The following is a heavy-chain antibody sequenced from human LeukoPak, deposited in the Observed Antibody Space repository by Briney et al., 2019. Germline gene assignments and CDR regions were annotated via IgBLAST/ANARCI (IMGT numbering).Heavy chain of an antibody. CDR1: GGSISSYY. CDR2: IYHSGST. D-gene: IGHD1-26*01. Sequence: PSETLSLTCTVSGGSISSYYWSWIRQPPGKGLEWIGYIYHSGSTYYNPSLKSRVTISVDRSKNQFSLKLSSVTAADTAVYYCAREWELPDYWGQGTLVTVSS. V-gene: IGHV4-59*12. J-gene: IGHJ4*02. CDR3: AREWELPDY.